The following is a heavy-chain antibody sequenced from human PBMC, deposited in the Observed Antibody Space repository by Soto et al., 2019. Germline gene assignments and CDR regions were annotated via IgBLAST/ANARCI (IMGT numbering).Heavy chain of an antibody. J-gene: IGHJ4*02. V-gene: IGHV5-10-1*01. CDR1: GYXFTSYS. CDR2: IDPSDSYT. D-gene: IGHD3-10*01. CDR3: ASVFTGRFIYDY. Sequence: EXLKISCKSSGYXFTSYSLIWVRHMPGKGLEWMGRIDPSDSYTNYSPSFQCHVTVSADKAISTDYLQWSSLKAPDTVVYYCASVFTGRFIYDYWGQGTLCTVSS.